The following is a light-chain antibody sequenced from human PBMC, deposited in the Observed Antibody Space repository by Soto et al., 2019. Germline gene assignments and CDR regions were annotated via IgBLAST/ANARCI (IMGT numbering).Light chain of an antibody. CDR3: QKYDNWPET. Sequence: ESVMTQSPATLSVSPGERATLSCRASQSVGNNLAWFQHKPGQAPRLLIYDASIRATSIPARFSGSGSGTEFTLTISSLQSEDFAVYFCQKYDNWPETFGQGTKVEIK. CDR1: QSVGNN. V-gene: IGKV3-15*01. J-gene: IGKJ1*01. CDR2: DAS.